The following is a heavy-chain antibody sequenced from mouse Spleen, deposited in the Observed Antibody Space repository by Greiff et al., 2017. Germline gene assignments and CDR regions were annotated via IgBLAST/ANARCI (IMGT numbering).Heavy chain of an antibody. CDR3: AREGDYDGPLWYFDV. CDR2: INYDGSST. V-gene: IGHV5-16*01. CDR1: GFTFSDYY. D-gene: IGHD2-1*01. Sequence: EVKLVESEGGLVQPGSSMKLSCTASGFTFSDYYMAWVRQVPEKGLEWVANINYDGSSTYYLDSLKSRFIISRDNAKNILYLQMSSLKSEDTATYYCAREGDYDGPLWYFDVWGAGTTVTVS. J-gene: IGHJ1*01.